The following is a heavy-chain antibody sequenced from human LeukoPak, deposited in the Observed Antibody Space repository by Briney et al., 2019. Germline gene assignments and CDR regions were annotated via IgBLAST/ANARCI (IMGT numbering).Heavy chain of an antibody. CDR1: GYTFTSYD. D-gene: IGHD2-15*01. J-gene: IGHJ6*03. V-gene: IGHV1-8*01. Sequence: ASVKVSCKASGYTFTSYDINWLRQATGQGLEWMGWMNPNSGNTGYAQKFQGRVTMTRNTSISTAYMELSSLRSEDTAVYYCARGSGGGLYYYFYMDVWGKGTTVTVSS. CDR3: ARGSGGGLYYYFYMDV. CDR2: MNPNSGNT.